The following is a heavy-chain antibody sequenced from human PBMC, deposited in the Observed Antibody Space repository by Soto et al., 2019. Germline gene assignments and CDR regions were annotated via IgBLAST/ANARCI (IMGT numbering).Heavy chain of an antibody. CDR2: INGGSGST. CDR1: GYTFANYA. Sequence: QLVQSGAEVKKPGASVKVSCKASGYTFANYAMQWVRQAPGQRLEWMGWINGGSGSTRYSQNIQGRLTITRDSSANTVYMELSSLRSGDTAIYYCARSPPPLGRFDSWGQGTLVTVSS. J-gene: IGHJ5*01. CDR3: ARSPPPLGRFDS. V-gene: IGHV1-3*01.